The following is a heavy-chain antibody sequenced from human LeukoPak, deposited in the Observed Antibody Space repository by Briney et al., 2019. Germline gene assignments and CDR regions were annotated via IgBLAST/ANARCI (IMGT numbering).Heavy chain of an antibody. CDR2: IYSGGST. J-gene: IGHJ4*02. V-gene: IGHV3-66*01. Sequence: GGSLRLSCVVSGFSVSNDYMSWVRRAPGQGLEWVSFIYSGGSTYYADSVKGRFTISRDNSENTLYLQMNSLRAEDTAVYYCARGCPYSSSWHYFDDCGQRTLVTVSS. D-gene: IGHD6-13*01. CDR3: ARGCPYSSSWHYFDD. CDR1: GFSVSNDY.